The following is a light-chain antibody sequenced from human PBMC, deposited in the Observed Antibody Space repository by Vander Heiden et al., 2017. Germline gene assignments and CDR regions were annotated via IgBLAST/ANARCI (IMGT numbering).Light chain of an antibody. Sequence: QSARTQPASVSGSPRQSITISCTGTSSDVGSYNLVSWYQQHPGKAHKLMIYEVSKRPSGVSNRFSGSKSGNTASLTISGLQAEDEAYYYCCSYAGSSTKFGGGTKLTVL. J-gene: IGLJ2*01. V-gene: IGLV2-23*02. CDR1: SSDVGSYNL. CDR2: EVS. CDR3: CSYAGSSTK.